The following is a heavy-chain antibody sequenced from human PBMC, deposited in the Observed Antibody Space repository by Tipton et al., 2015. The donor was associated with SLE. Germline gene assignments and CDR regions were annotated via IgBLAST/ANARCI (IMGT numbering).Heavy chain of an antibody. CDR3: ARASGGISPY. Sequence: TLSLTCTVSGGSIRSFYWSWIRQPPGKGLEWIGNIYYTGSTNYNPSLKSRVTISVDTSKNQFSLNLTSVTAADTAIYYCARASGGISPYWGQGPLVPVPS. V-gene: IGHV4-59*01. D-gene: IGHD4-23*01. CDR1: GGSIRSFY. J-gene: IGHJ4*02. CDR2: IYYTGST.